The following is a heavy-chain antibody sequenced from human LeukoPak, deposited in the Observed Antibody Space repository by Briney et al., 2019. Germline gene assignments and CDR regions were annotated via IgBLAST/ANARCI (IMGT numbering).Heavy chain of an antibody. CDR3: AREVGKQQLGWGAFDI. Sequence: GGSLRLSCAASGFTFSSYWMSWVRQAPGKGLEWVANIKQDGSEKYYVDSVKGRFTISRDNAKNSLYLQMNSLRAEDTAVYYCAREVGKQQLGWGAFDIWGQGTMVTVSS. CDR1: GFTFSSYW. D-gene: IGHD6-13*01. V-gene: IGHV3-7*01. J-gene: IGHJ3*02. CDR2: IKQDGSEK.